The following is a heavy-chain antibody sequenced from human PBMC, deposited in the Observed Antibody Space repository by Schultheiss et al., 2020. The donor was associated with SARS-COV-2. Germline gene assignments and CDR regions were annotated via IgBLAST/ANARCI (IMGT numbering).Heavy chain of an antibody. CDR2: IVVGSGNT. CDR1: GYTFTSYA. D-gene: IGHD3-16*01. V-gene: IGHV1-58*02. J-gene: IGHJ6*03. CDR3: ARSQEGDRYYYYMDV. Sequence: SVKVSCKASGYTFTSYAMQWVRQARGQRLEWIGWIVVGSGNTNYAQKFQERVTITRDMSTSTAYMELSSLRPEDTALYYCARSQEGDRYYYYMDVWGHGTAVTVSS.